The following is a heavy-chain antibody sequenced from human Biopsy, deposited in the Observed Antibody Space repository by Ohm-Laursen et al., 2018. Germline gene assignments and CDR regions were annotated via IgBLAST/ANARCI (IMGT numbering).Heavy chain of an antibody. CDR1: GFTFSSYW. CDR2: IYSDGSST. CDR3: ARDRLEESEINYYYGMDV. Sequence: SLRLSCSASGFTFSSYWMHWVRQAPGKGLVWVSRIYSDGSSTSYADSVKGRFTISRDNAKNTLYLQMNSLRAEDTAVHYCARDRLEESEINYYYGMDVWGQGTTVTVSS. J-gene: IGHJ6*02. V-gene: IGHV3-74*01. D-gene: IGHD3-16*01.